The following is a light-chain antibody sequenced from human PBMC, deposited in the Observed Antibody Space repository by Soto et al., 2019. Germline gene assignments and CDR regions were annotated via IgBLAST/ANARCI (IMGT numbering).Light chain of an antibody. CDR1: SSDVGGYNY. J-gene: IGLJ3*02. CDR3: CSYAGSYYWV. CDR2: DVS. V-gene: IGLV2-11*01. Sequence: QSALTQPRSVSGSPGQSVTISCTGTSSDVGGYNYVSWYQQHPGKAPKLMIYDVSKRPSGVPDRFSGSKSGNTASLTISGLQAEDEAEYYCCSYAGSYYWVCGGGTKLTVL.